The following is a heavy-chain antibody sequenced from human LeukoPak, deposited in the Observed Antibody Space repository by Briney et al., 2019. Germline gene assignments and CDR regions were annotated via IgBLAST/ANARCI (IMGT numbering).Heavy chain of an antibody. D-gene: IGHD3-10*01. J-gene: IGHJ6*03. Sequence: SETLSLTCTVSGGTISSYYWSWIRQPPGKGLEWLGYIYYSGSTYYNPSLKSRVTISVDTSKNQFSLKLSSVTAADTAVYYCARDSRWFGEVNYYYYMDVWGKGTTVTVSS. V-gene: IGHV4-59*01. CDR1: GGTISSYY. CDR3: ARDSRWFGEVNYYYYMDV. CDR2: IYYSGST.